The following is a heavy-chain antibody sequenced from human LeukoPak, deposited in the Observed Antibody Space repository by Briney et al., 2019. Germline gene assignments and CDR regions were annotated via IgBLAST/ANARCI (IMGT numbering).Heavy chain of an antibody. D-gene: IGHD5-12*01. CDR2: IKQDGSEK. V-gene: IGHV3-7*01. CDR3: ARGGYSGYAFDN. J-gene: IGHJ4*02. CDR1: GFTFSRYW. Sequence: GGSLRLSCAASGFTFSRYWMGWVRQAPGKGLEWVAIIKQDGSEKYYVDSVRGRFTISRDNAKNSLYLQMNSLRVEDTAVYYCARGGYSGYAFDNWGRGTLVTVSS.